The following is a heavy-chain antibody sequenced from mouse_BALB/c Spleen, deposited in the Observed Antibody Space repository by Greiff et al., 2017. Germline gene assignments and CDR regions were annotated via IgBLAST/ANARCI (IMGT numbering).Heavy chain of an antibody. J-gene: IGHJ4*01. Sequence: EVMLVESGGGLVKPGGSLKLSCAASGFTFSSYTMSWVRQTPEKRLEWVATISSGGGNTYYPDSVKGRFTISRDNAKNNLYLQMSSLRSEDTALYYCARYYGYDYAMDYWGQGTSVTVSS. CDR2: ISSGGGNT. CDR1: GFTFSSYT. D-gene: IGHD2-2*01. CDR3: ARYYGYDYAMDY. V-gene: IGHV5-9*03.